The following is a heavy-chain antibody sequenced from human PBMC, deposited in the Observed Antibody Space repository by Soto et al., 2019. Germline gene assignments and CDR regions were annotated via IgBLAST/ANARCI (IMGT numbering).Heavy chain of an antibody. V-gene: IGHV4-59*01. CDR3: AITSYYYDSSGYFIDY. CDR1: GGSISSYY. CDR2: IYYSGST. J-gene: IGHJ4*02. D-gene: IGHD3-22*01. Sequence: PSETLSLTCTVSGGSISSYYWSWIRQPPGKGLEWIGYIYYSGSTNYNPSLKSRVTISVDTSKNQFSLKLSSVTAADTAVYYCAITSYYYDSSGYFIDYWGQSRLVTVS.